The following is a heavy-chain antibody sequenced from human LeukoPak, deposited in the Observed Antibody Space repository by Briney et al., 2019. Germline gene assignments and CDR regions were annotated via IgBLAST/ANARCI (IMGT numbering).Heavy chain of an antibody. CDR3: ARDTRGTFSYYFEY. D-gene: IGHD1-26*01. Sequence: SETLSLTCTVSGGSISSYYWSWIRQPPGKGLEWIGYIYYSGSTNYNPSLKSRVTISVDTSKNQFSLKLSSVTAADTAVYYCARDTRGTFSYYFEYWGQGTLVTVSS. CDR1: GGSISSYY. J-gene: IGHJ4*02. CDR2: IYYSGST. V-gene: IGHV4-59*01.